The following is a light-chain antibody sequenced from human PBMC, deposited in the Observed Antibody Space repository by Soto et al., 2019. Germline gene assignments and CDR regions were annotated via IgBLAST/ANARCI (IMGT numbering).Light chain of an antibody. V-gene: IGKV1-5*01. CDR3: QQYNSYWT. CDR1: QSISSW. Sequence: DIQMTQSPSTLAASVGDSVTITCRASQSISSWLAWYQQKPGKAPKLLIYDASSLESGAPPRLSGSGSGTEFTLTIRSLQPDDFATYYWQQYNSYWTFGQGTKVDI. J-gene: IGKJ1*01. CDR2: DAS.